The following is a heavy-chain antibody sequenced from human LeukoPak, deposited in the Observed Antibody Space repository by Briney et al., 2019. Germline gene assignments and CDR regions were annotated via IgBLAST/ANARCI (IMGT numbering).Heavy chain of an antibody. CDR2: ISYDGSRQ. CDR1: GFTFSSYW. V-gene: IGHV3-30-3*01. J-gene: IGHJ3*01. Sequence: PGGSPRLSCAASGFTFSSYWMSWVRQAPGKGLELVALISYDGSRQYYTDSVKGRFIISRDDSKNTVYLQMNSLGVDDTALYYCARGPDPVVRGPRRAFDLWGQGTMVTVSS. CDR3: ARGPDPVVRGPRRAFDL. D-gene: IGHD3-10*01.